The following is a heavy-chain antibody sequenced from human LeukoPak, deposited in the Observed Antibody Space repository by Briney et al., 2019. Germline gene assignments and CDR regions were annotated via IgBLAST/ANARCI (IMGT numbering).Heavy chain of an antibody. V-gene: IGHV1-69*01. CDR1: GGTFSSYA. D-gene: IGHD3-3*01. Sequence: SVKVSCKASGGTFSSYAISWVRQAPGQGLEWMGGIIPIFGTANYAQKFQGRVTITADESTSTAYMELRSLRSDDTAVYYCARDRFNYGMDAWGQGTTVTVSS. CDR2: IIPIFGTA. CDR3: ARDRFNYGMDA. J-gene: IGHJ6*02.